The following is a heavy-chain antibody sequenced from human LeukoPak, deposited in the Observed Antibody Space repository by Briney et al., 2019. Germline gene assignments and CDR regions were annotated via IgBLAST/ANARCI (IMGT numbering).Heavy chain of an antibody. J-gene: IGHJ3*02. CDR3: TREGGEGDYTAFDI. CDR2: IRKKERRYTT. CDR1: GFILSAYI. V-gene: IGHV3-72*01. Sequence: PGGSLRLSCGASGFILSAYIMDWVRQAPGKGLGWIARIRKKERRYTTECAASVKGRFVVSRDDSKDSMFLQMNSLETEDTAVYYCTREGGEGDYTAFDIWGQGTMVSVSS. D-gene: IGHD3-16*01.